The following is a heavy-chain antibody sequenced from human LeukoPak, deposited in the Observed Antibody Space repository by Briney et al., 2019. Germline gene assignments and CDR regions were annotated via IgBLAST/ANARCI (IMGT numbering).Heavy chain of an antibody. Sequence: PSETLSLTCTVSGGSISGHYWNWMRQPPGKGLQWIGHVYDNGYTRYNPSLNSRVTLSVDTSLNQFSLRLKSVTAADTAVYFCARDACSRRSCFGGEVGSFDSWGQGTLVTVSS. CDR1: GGSISGHY. J-gene: IGHJ4*02. D-gene: IGHD2-15*01. V-gene: IGHV4-59*11. CDR2: VYDNGYT. CDR3: ARDACSRRSCFGGEVGSFDS.